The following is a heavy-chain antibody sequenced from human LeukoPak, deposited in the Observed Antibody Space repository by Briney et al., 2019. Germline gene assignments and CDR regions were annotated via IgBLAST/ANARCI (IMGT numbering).Heavy chain of an antibody. CDR2: IWHDGSNK. CDR1: GFTFSSNG. Sequence: GGSLRLSCAASGFTFSSNGMHWVRQAPGKGLEWVAVIWHDGSNKYYSDPVKGRFTISRDNSKNTLYLQMNSLRVEDTAVYYCARDGSSGYLHFDYWGQGTLVTVSS. V-gene: IGHV3-33*01. CDR3: ARDGSSGYLHFDY. D-gene: IGHD3-22*01. J-gene: IGHJ4*02.